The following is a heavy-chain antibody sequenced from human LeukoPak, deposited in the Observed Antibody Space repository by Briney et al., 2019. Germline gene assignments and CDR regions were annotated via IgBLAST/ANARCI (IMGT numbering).Heavy chain of an antibody. J-gene: IGHJ4*01. Sequence: ASVKVSCKASGYTFASHDITWVRQATGQGLEYMGWLRTDNDDAGYAEKFQGRVNLTRDTSTSTAYMELNSLTFDDTAVYYCARGGTAAETSGFDHWGRGTQVTVSA. D-gene: IGHD6-13*01. CDR3: ARGGTAAETSGFDH. CDR1: GYTFASHD. V-gene: IGHV1-8*01. CDR2: LRTDNDDA.